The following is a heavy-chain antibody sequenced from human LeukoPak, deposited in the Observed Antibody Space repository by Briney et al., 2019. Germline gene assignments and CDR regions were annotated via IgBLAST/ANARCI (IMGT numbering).Heavy chain of an antibody. CDR1: GFTFSSYS. Sequence: PGGSLRLSCAASGFTFSSYSMNWVRQAPGKGLEWVSSISSSSSYIYYADSVKGRFTISRDNAKNSLYLQMNSLRAEDTAVYYCARDKRLGELSTSFDYWGQGTLVTVSS. CDR3: ARDKRLGELSTSFDY. V-gene: IGHV3-21*01. CDR2: ISSSSSYI. D-gene: IGHD3-16*02. J-gene: IGHJ4*02.